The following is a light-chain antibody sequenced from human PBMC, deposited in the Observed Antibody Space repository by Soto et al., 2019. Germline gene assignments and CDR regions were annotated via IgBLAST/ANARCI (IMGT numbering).Light chain of an antibody. J-gene: IGKJ1*01. CDR1: QSVSIN. Sequence: EIVMTQSPATLSVSPGERATLSCRASQSVSINLAWYQQKPGQAPRLLIYGASTRATGIPARFSGSGSGTEFALTISSLQSEDFAVYYCQQYNNWPRTFGQGPKVDI. CDR2: GAS. CDR3: QQYNNWPRT. V-gene: IGKV3-15*01.